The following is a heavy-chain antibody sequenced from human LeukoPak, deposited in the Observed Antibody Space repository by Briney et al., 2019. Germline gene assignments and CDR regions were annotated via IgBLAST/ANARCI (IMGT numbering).Heavy chain of an antibody. J-gene: IGHJ4*02. CDR1: GFTFSICA. V-gene: IGHV3-23*01. CDR3: AKADGSYKTLIDY. CDR2: ISGSGSST. Sequence: GGPLRLSCAASGFTFSICAMNWVRQAPGKGLEWVSGISGSGSSTYYADSVKGRFTISRDSSKNTVYLQMNSLRAEDTAIYYCAKADGSYKTLIDYWGQGTLVTVSS. D-gene: IGHD3-10*01.